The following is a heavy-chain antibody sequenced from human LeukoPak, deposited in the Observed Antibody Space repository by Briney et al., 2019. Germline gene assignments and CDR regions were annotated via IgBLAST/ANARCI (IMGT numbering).Heavy chain of an antibody. J-gene: IGHJ4*02. CDR3: ARVHPNGYSAY. CDR1: GGSIISYY. CDR2: IHYSGST. D-gene: IGHD5-24*01. Sequence: PSETLSLTCTVSGGSIISYYWSWIRQPPGKGLEWIGYIHYSGSTKYNPSLKSRVTISLDTSNNHFSLNLSSVATADTAVYFCARVHPNGYSAYWGQGILVTVSS. V-gene: IGHV4-59*01.